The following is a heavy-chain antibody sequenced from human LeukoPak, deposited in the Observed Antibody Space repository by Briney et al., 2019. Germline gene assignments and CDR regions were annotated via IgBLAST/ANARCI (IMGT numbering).Heavy chain of an antibody. CDR1: GFTFTNYA. V-gene: IGHV3-30*04. CDR2: ISYDGSTK. Sequence: PGRSLRLSCAVSGFTFTNYAMHWVRQAPGKGLEWVAVISYDGSTKYYADSVKGRFTISRDNSENTLYLQMNSLRAEDTAVYYCARDSTVFPPYSYCSGGNCYSGISDFWGQGTLVTVSS. D-gene: IGHD2-15*01. J-gene: IGHJ4*02. CDR3: ARDSTVFPPYSYCSGGNCYSGISDF.